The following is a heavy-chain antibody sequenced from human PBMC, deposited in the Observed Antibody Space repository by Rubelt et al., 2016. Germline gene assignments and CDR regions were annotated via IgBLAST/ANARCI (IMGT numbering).Heavy chain of an antibody. V-gene: IGHV1-2*02. CDR3: ARVQVGATRWDAFDI. D-gene: IGHD1-26*01. Sequence: WVRQAPGQGLEWMGWINPNSGGTNYAQKFQGRVTMTRDTSISTAYMELSRLRSDDTAVYYCARVQVGATRWDAFDIWGQGTMVTVSS. J-gene: IGHJ3*02. CDR2: INPNSGGT.